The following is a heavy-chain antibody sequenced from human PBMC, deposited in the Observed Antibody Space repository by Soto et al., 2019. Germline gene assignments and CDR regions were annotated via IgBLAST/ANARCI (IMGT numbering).Heavy chain of an antibody. J-gene: IGHJ5*02. D-gene: IGHD2-15*01. V-gene: IGHV3-7*01. CDR1: GFTFSSYW. Sequence: EVQLVESGGGLVQPGGSLRLSCAASGFTFSSYWMSWVRQAPGKGLEWVANIKQDGSEKYYVGSLRGRFTISRDNAKNSLDLEMNRLRAEDTAVYYCARDPVRYRGGVTCCAGFAPWGQGTLVTVSS. CDR2: IKQDGSEK. CDR3: ARDPVRYRGGVTCCAGFAP.